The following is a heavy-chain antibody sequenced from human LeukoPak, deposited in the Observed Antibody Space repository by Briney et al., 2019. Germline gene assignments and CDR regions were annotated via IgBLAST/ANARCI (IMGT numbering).Heavy chain of an antibody. CDR1: GYTFNTYG. D-gene: IGHD6-13*01. J-gene: IGHJ4*02. CDR3: ARDWSRTPHLIAAAATTNRFFDY. CDR2: ISPYNGNT. Sequence: GASVKVSCKPSGYTFNTYGITWVRQAPGQGLEWMGWISPYNGNTNYAQKFQGRVTLTTDTSTSTAYMELRSLRSDDTAVYYCARDWSRTPHLIAAAATTNRFFDYWGQGTLVTVSS. V-gene: IGHV1-18*01.